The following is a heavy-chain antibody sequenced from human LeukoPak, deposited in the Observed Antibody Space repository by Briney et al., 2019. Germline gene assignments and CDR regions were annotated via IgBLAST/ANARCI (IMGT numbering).Heavy chain of an antibody. D-gene: IGHD2-8*01. J-gene: IGHJ4*02. CDR1: GGTFSSYA. CDR2: IIPIFGTA. Sequence: GASVKVSCKASGGTFSSYAISWVRQAPGQGLEWMGGIIPIFGTANYAQKFQSRVTITADESTSTAYMELSSLRSEDTAVYYCASDPSSTNGVRFDYWGQGTLVTVSS. CDR3: ASDPSSTNGVRFDY. V-gene: IGHV1-69*13.